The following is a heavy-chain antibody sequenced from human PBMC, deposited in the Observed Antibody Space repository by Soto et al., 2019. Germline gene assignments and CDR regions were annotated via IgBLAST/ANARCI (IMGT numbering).Heavy chain of an antibody. CDR1: GFTFSSYA. D-gene: IGHD6-6*01. CDR3: AREWVAARYFDY. CDR2: ISYDGSNK. Sequence: GGSLRLSCAASGFTFSSYAMHWVRQAPGKGLEWVAVISYDGSNKYYADSVKGRFTISRDNSKNTLYLQMNSLRAEDTAVYYCAREWVAARYFDYWGQGTLVTVSS. J-gene: IGHJ4*02. V-gene: IGHV3-30-3*01.